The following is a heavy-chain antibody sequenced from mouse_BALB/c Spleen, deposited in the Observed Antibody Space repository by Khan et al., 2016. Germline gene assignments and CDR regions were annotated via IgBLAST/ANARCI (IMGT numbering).Heavy chain of an antibody. V-gene: IGHV1S81*02. D-gene: IGHD4-1*01. J-gene: IGHJ3*01. CDR3: ARTGTGFAY. Sequence: QVQLKQSGAELVKSGASVKLSCKASGYTFTSYWMHWVKQRPGQGLEWIGEINPSNGRTNYNEKFKSKATLTVDKSSSTAYMQLSSLTSEDSAVYYCARTGTGFAYWGQGTLVTVSA. CDR1: GYTFTSYW. CDR2: INPSNGRT.